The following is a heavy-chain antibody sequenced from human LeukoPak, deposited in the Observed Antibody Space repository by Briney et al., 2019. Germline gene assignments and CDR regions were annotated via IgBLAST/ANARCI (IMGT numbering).Heavy chain of an antibody. V-gene: IGHV4-4*07. CDR2: VHTNGNI. J-gene: IGHJ3*02. Sequence: SETLSLTCTVSGGSISSYYWSWIRQPPGKGLEWIGRVHTNGNINYSPPLKSRASISVDTSKNQVSLKLTSVTAADTAVYYCARERGGEGALDIWGQGTTVTVSS. CDR1: GGSISSYY. D-gene: IGHD3-10*01. CDR3: ARERGGEGALDI.